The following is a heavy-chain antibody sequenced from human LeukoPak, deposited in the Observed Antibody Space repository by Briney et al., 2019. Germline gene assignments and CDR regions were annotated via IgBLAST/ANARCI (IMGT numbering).Heavy chain of an antibody. CDR2: IKQDGSDT. Sequence: PGGSLRLSCAASGFTFSNFWMTWVRQAPGKGLEWVANIKQDGSDTYYVDSVKGRFTVSKDNTWDSMFLQMTSLRNEDTAIYYCARRRNWYFDLWGRGTLVTVS. V-gene: IGHV3-7*01. CDR3: ARRRNWYFDL. CDR1: GFTFSNFW. J-gene: IGHJ2*01.